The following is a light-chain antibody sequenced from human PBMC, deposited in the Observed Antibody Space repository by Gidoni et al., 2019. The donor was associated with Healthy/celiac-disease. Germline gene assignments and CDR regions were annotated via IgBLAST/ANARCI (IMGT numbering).Light chain of an antibody. CDR2: GAS. V-gene: IGKV3-20*01. CDR1: QSVSSSY. CDR3: QQYGSPPLT. Sequence: EIVLTQSPGTLSLSPGERATLSCRASQSVSSSYLAWYQQKPGQAPRLLIYGASSRATGIPDRFSGSGSGTDFTLTISRLVPEDFAVYYCQQYGSPPLTFGGGTKVEIK. J-gene: IGKJ4*01.